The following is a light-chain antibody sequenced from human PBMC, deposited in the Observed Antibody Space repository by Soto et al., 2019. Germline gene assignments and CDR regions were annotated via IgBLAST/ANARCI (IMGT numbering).Light chain of an antibody. CDR2: GAS. J-gene: IGKJ3*01. CDR3: QQYTNWPPV. CDR1: QSVTTN. V-gene: IGKV3-15*01. Sequence: EIVMTQYPATLSVSPGERAALSCRASQSVTTNLAWYQQKPGQAPRLLIYGASTRATGIPARFSGSGSGTEFTLAISSLQSEDFAVYYCQQYTNWPPVFGPGTKVDIQ.